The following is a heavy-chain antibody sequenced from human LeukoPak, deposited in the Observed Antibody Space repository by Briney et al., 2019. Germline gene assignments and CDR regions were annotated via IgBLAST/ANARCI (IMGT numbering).Heavy chain of an antibody. Sequence: GGSLRLSCAASGFSFSGYWMNWVRQAPGKGLEWVANINQEGSVEHFLDSVKGRFTISRDNAKNSLYLQMNSLRVEDTGVYYCVRLIVGATDYWGQGTLVTVSS. CDR1: GFSFSGYW. CDR2: INQEGSVE. D-gene: IGHD1-26*01. V-gene: IGHV3-7*01. J-gene: IGHJ4*02. CDR3: VRLIVGATDY.